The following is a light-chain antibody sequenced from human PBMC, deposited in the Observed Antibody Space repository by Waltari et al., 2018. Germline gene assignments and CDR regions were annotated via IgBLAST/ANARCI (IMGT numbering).Light chain of an antibody. J-gene: IGLJ2*01. CDR3: CSYAGSSIFVV. CDR2: EGS. V-gene: IGLV2-23*03. CDR1: GSDFGSYNL. Sequence: QPALTLPASVSGSPGQSITIPCAGTGSDFGSYNLVSWYQQHPGKAPKLLIYEGSKRPSGVSNRFSGSKSGNTASLTISGLQTEDEADYYCCSYAGSSIFVVFGGGTKLTVL.